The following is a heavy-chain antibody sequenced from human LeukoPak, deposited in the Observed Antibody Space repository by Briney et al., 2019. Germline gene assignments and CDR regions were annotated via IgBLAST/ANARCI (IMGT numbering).Heavy chain of an antibody. CDR3: TTVLAAAGKGRALTDV. J-gene: IGHJ6*02. Sequence: GGSLRLSCAASVFTFSNAWLNWVRHARGRGLEWGGRFKSKTNGGTTDYAAPVKGKFTISRDDSKTTLYLQMNSLKTEDTAVYYCTTVLAAAGKGRALTDVWGQGTTVTVSS. D-gene: IGHD6-13*01. V-gene: IGHV3-15*07. CDR1: VFTFSNAW. CDR2: FKSKTNGGTT.